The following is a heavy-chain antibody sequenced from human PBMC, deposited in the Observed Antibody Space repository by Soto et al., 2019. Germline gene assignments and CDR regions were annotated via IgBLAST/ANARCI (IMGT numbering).Heavy chain of an antibody. J-gene: IGHJ4*02. CDR1: GYSFTSYG. D-gene: IGHD3-22*01. Sequence: ASVKVSCKASGYSFTSYGISWVRQAPGQGPEWMGWISGHNGNTNHPQSLQGRVTMTTDTSRNTAYMELRSLRSDDTAVYYCARHRFNYYDDTVYYYFDYWGQGTLVTV. V-gene: IGHV1-18*04. CDR3: ARHRFNYYDDTVYYYFDY. CDR2: ISGHNGNT.